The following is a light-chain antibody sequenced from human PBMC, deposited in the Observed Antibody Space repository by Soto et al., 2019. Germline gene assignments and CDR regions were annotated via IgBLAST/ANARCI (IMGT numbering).Light chain of an antibody. V-gene: IGKV1-6*01. CDR1: QGIRHY. J-gene: IGKJ1*01. CDR2: EAS. CDR3: LLDFRYFWA. Sequence: IQMTQSPSSLSASVGDRVTITCRASQGIRHYLAWYQQKPGKVPKLLIYEASNLQSGVPSRFSGSGSGTDFALTISSLQPEDFATYYCLLDFRYFWAFGQGTKVDI.